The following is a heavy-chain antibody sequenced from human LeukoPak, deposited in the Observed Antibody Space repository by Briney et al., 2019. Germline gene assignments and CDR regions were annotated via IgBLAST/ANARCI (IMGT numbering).Heavy chain of an antibody. V-gene: IGHV1-8*01. D-gene: IGHD3-10*01. CDR2: MNPNSGNT. CDR3: ASSTYYYGSGSYSL. J-gene: IGHJ4*02. Sequence: ASVKVSCKASGYTFTSYDISWVRQATGQGLEWMGWMNPNSGNTGYAQKFQGRVTMTRNTSISTAYMELSSRRSEDTAVYYCASSTYYYGSGSYSLWGQGTLVTVSS. CDR1: GYTFTSYD.